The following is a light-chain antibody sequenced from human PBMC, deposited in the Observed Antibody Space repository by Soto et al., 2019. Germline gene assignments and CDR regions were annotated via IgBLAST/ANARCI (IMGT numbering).Light chain of an antibody. Sequence: SVLTQPRSASGSPGQSVTISCTGTSSDVGNYDSVSWYQHHPGKAPQAVIYEVNKRPSGVPDRFSGSKSGNTASLTVSGLQAEDEGDYYCSSYAGSNNYVFGTGTKVTVL. CDR3: SSYAGSNNYV. V-gene: IGLV2-8*01. CDR2: EVN. CDR1: SSDVGNYDS. J-gene: IGLJ1*01.